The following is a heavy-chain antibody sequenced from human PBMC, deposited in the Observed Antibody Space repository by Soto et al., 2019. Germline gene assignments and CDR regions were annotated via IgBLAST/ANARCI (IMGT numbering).Heavy chain of an antibody. CDR3: ARTLSSSAENWFDP. CDR1: GDSVSSICVA. V-gene: IGHV6-1*01. Sequence: QTLSLTCAISGDSVSSICVAWNWIRQSPSRGLEWLGRTYYRSKWYNDYAVSVKSRITINPDTSKNQFSLQLNSVTPEDTAVYFCARTLSSSAENWFDPWGQGTLVTVSS. D-gene: IGHD6-6*01. J-gene: IGHJ5*02. CDR2: TYYRSKWYN.